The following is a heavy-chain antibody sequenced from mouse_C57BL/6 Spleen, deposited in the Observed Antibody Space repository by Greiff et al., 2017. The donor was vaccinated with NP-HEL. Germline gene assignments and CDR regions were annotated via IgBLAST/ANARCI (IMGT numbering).Heavy chain of an antibody. J-gene: IGHJ2*01. CDR3: AREVTNYFDY. Sequence: EVMLVESGGDLVKPGGSLKLSCAASGFTFSSYGMSWVRQTPDKRLEWVATISSGGSYTYYLDSVKGRFTISRDNAKNTLYLQMSSLKSEDTAMYYCAREVTNYFDYWGQGTTLTVSS. CDR2: ISSGGSYT. CDR1: GFTFSSYG. V-gene: IGHV5-6*02. D-gene: IGHD2-2*01.